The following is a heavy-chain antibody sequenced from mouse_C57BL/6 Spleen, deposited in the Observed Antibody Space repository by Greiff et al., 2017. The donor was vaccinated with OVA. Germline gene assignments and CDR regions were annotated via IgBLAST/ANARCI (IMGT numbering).Heavy chain of an antibody. V-gene: IGHV10-1*01. CDR2: IRSKSNNYAT. J-gene: IGHJ1*03. CDR1: GFSFNTYA. D-gene: IGHD4-1*01. Sequence: EVQLVESGGGLVQPKGSLKLSCAASGFSFNTYAMNWVRQAPGKGLEWVARIRSKSNNYATYYADSVKDRFTISRDDSESMLYLQMNNLKTEDTAMYYCVRTGTRYFDVWGTGTTVTVSS. CDR3: VRTGTRYFDV.